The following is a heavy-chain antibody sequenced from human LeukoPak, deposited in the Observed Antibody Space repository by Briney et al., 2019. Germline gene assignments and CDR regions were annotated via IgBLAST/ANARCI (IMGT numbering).Heavy chain of an antibody. CDR3: ARDATPRYSSGWVYFDY. CDR1: GFTFSSYE. Sequence: GGSLRLSCAASGFTFSSYEMNWVRQAPRKGLEWVSYISSSRSTIYYADSVKGRFTISRDNAKNSLYLQMNSLRVEDTAVYYCARDATPRYSSGWVYFDYWGQGTLVTVSS. V-gene: IGHV3-48*03. D-gene: IGHD6-19*01. J-gene: IGHJ4*02. CDR2: ISSSRSTI.